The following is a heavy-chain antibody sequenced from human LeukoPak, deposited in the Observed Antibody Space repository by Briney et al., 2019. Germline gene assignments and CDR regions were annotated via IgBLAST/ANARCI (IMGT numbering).Heavy chain of an antibody. CDR1: GFSFSSYA. V-gene: IGHV3-64*01. J-gene: IGHJ6*03. CDR2: IRSNGGGT. CDR3: ARARSFLSYMDV. D-gene: IGHD3-10*01. Sequence: PGGSLRLSCAASGFSFSSYAMHWVRQAPGKGLEYVSAIRSNGGGTYYANSVKGRFTISRDNSKNTLYLQMGSLRAEDMAVYYCARARSFLSYMDVWGKGTTVTISS.